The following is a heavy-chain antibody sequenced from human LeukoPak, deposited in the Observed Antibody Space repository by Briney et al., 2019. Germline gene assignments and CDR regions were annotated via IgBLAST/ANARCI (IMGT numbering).Heavy chain of an antibody. CDR1: GYTFTSYV. CDR2: ISDYNGNT. Sequence: SVKVSCQPSGYTFTSYVISWVRPAPGQGLAWMGWISDYNGNTNYAQKLRGRVTMTTDTSTSTAYMELRSLRSDDTSVYYCERVLTTWRVRYYFDFWGQGTLVTVSS. D-gene: IGHD6-19*01. CDR3: ERVLTTWRVRYYFDF. J-gene: IGHJ4*02. V-gene: IGHV1-18*01.